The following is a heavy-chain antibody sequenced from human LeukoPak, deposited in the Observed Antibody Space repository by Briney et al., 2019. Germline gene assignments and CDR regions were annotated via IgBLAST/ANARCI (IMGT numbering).Heavy chain of an antibody. Sequence: GGPLRLSCAASGFTFSSYAMHWVRQAPGKGLEWVAFILYDGSNKYYADSVKGRFTISRDNSKNTPYLQMNSLRTEDTAVYYCARGRTAPTDYWGQGTLVTVSS. V-gene: IGHV3-30-3*01. D-gene: IGHD1/OR15-1a*01. CDR2: ILYDGSNK. CDR3: ARGRTAPTDY. CDR1: GFTFSSYA. J-gene: IGHJ4*02.